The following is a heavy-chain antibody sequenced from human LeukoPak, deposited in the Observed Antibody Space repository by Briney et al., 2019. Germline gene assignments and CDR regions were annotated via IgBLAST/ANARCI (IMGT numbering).Heavy chain of an antibody. Sequence: GGSLRLSCAASGFTFSSYGMHWVRQAPGKGLEWVAVISYDGSNKYYADSVKGRSTISRDNSKNTLYLQMNSLRAEDTAIYFCAKHLWRDLLSFGEGYYFGHWGQGTLVTVSS. CDR1: GFTFSSYG. CDR3: AKHLWRDLLSFGEGYYFGH. CDR2: ISYDGSNK. D-gene: IGHD3-10*01. V-gene: IGHV3-30-3*02. J-gene: IGHJ4*02.